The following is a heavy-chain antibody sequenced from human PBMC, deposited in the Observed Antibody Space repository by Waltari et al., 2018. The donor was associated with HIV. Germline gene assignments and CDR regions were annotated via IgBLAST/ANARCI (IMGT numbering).Heavy chain of an antibody. J-gene: IGHJ2*01. CDR1: GDSIHSSSYY. CDR2: VYYRGST. Sequence: QVQLQESGPGLVEPSQTLSLTCTVSGDSIHSSSYYWAWIRQHPEKGLEWIAFVYYRGSTFSNPSFKSRTTISVDTSENQFSLKLTSMTAADTAVYYCARVGYWYFDLWGRGTLVTVSS. CDR3: ARVGYWYFDL. V-gene: IGHV4-31*03.